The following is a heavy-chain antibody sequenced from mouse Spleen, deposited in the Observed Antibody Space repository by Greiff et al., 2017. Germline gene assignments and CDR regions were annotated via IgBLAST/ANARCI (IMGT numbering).Heavy chain of an antibody. CDR1: GYAFSSYW. Sequence: VKLMESGAELVRPGSSVKISCKASGYAFSSYWMNWVKQRPGHGLEWIGEILPGSGSTNYNEKFKGKATFTADTSSNTAYMQLSSLTTEDSAIYYCARVGNWRAWFAYWGQGTLVTVSA. CDR3: ARVGNWRAWFAY. D-gene: IGHD2-1*01. J-gene: IGHJ3*01. V-gene: IGHV1-9*01. CDR2: ILPGSGST.